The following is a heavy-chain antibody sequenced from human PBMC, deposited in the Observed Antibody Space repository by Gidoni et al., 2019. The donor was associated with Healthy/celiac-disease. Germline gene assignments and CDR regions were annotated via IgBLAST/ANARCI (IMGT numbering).Heavy chain of an antibody. CDR3: AREGGSYYFDY. CDR2: ISSSGSTI. V-gene: IGHV3-48*03. CDR1: GFTFSRYE. D-gene: IGHD1-26*01. J-gene: IGHJ4*02. Sequence: EVQLVESGGGLVQPGGSPRLPFAASGFTFSRYEMNWDRQAPGKGLECVSYISSSGSTIYYADSVKGRFTISRDNAKNSLYLQMNSLRAEDTAVYYCAREGGSYYFDYWGQGTLVTVSS.